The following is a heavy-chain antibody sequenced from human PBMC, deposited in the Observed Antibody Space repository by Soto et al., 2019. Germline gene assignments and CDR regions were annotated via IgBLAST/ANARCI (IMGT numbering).Heavy chain of an antibody. Sequence: QLQLQESGPGLVKPSETLSLTCTVSGGSISSSSYYWGWIRQPPGKGLEWIGSIYYSGSTYYNPSLKRRVTISVDTSKNQFSLKLSSVTAADTAVYYCARHLYYYDSSGYYYPDAFDIWGQGTMVTVSS. J-gene: IGHJ3*02. CDR1: GGSISSSSYY. D-gene: IGHD3-22*01. V-gene: IGHV4-39*01. CDR2: IYYSGST. CDR3: ARHLYYYDSSGYYYPDAFDI.